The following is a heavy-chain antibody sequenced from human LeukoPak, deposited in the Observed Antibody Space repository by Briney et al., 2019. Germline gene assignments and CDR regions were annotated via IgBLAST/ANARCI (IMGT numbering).Heavy chain of an antibody. D-gene: IGHD3-22*01. CDR3: ARGIGYYYDSSGYYYFDY. Sequence: PGGSLRLSCEVSGFTFDDYGMSWVRQAPGKGLEWVSGINWNGGSTGYADSVKGRFTISRDDAKSSLYLQMNSLRAEDTALYYCARGIGYYYDSSGYYYFDYWGQGTLVTVSS. J-gene: IGHJ4*02. V-gene: IGHV3-20*04. CDR2: INWNGGST. CDR1: GFTFDDYG.